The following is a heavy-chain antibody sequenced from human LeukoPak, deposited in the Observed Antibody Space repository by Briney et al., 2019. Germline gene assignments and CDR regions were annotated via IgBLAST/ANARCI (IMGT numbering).Heavy chain of an antibody. CDR3: ARPPDSSGWSYFDC. J-gene: IGHJ4*02. Sequence: PGGSLRLSCAASGFTFSSSDMHWVRQAPGSGLEWVSYISSSGSTIYYADSVKGRFTISRDNSKNSLNLQMNSLRAEDTAVYYCARPPDSSGWSYFDCWGQGTLVTVSS. CDR1: GFTFSSSD. V-gene: IGHV3-48*03. CDR2: ISSSGSTI. D-gene: IGHD6-19*01.